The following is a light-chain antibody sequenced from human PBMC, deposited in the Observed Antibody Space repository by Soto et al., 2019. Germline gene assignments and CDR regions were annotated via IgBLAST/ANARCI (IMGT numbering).Light chain of an antibody. J-gene: IGLJ1*01. CDR2: GNS. CDR3: QSSDSRPSALYV. V-gene: IGLV1-40*01. Sequence: QSVRTQPPSVSGAPGQRVTVFCTVSSSNIEAGDDVHWYQQLAGTAPKRLIYGNSNRPSGVPDRFSGSKSGTSASLAITGLQAEDEADYYCQSSDSRPSALYVVGPGTKATVL. CDR1: SSNIEAGDD.